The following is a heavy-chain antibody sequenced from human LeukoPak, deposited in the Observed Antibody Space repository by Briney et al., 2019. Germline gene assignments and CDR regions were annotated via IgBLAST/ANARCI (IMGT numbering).Heavy chain of an antibody. CDR3: ARDRGYCSSTSCSYYMDV. J-gene: IGHJ6*03. Sequence: GASVKVSCKASGYTFTGYYMHWVRQAPGQGLEWMGWINPNSGGSNHAQKFQGWVTMTRDTSISTAYMELSRLRSDDTAVYYCARDRGYCSSTSCSYYMDVWGKGTTVTVSS. D-gene: IGHD2-2*01. CDR2: INPNSGGS. CDR1: GYTFTGYY. V-gene: IGHV1-2*04.